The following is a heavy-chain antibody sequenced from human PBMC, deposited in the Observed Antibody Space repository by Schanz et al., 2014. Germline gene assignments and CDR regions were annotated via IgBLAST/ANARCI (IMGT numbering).Heavy chain of an antibody. V-gene: IGHV1-2*06. Sequence: QVQLVQSGAEVKKPGASVKVSCKASGYTFTNYAINWVRQAPGQGLEWMGRITPKTGGTNYAQKFQGRVTMTRDTSISTAYMELSRLKSDDTAVYYCAREAYDSSGYEFDYWGQGTLVTVSS. D-gene: IGHD3-22*01. CDR3: AREAYDSSGYEFDY. CDR1: GYTFTNYA. J-gene: IGHJ4*02. CDR2: ITPKTGGT.